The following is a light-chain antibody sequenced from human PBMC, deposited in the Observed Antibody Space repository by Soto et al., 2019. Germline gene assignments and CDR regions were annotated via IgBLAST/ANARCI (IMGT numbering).Light chain of an antibody. CDR2: GNT. CDR3: QSYGSSLSGSSV. V-gene: IGLV1-40*01. Sequence: QTVVTQPPSVSGAPGQRVTISCTGSSSNIGAGYDVHWYQQLPGTAPKLLIYGNTNRPSGVPDRFSGSRSGTSASLAITGLQAEDDGDYYCQSYGSSLSGSSVFGTGTKLTVL. J-gene: IGLJ1*01. CDR1: SSNIGAGYD.